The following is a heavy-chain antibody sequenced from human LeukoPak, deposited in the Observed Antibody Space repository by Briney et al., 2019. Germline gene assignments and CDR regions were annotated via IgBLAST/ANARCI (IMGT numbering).Heavy chain of an antibody. CDR2: ISTDGGST. J-gene: IGHJ4*02. V-gene: IGHV3-64D*09. CDR3: VICIAAAGSFDY. Sequence: GGSLRLSCSASGFTFSSYAIHWVRQAPGRGLEYVSAISTDGGSTYYADSVKGRFTISRDNSKTTLYLQMSSLRAEDTAVCYCVICIAAAGSFDYWGQGTLVTVSS. CDR1: GFTFSSYA. D-gene: IGHD6-13*01.